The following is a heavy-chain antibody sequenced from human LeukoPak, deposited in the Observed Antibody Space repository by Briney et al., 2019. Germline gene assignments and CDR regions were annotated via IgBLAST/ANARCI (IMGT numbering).Heavy chain of an antibody. CDR1: GGSITSTNYY. J-gene: IGHJ4*02. V-gene: IGHV4-39*07. CDR2: IHYSGST. CDR3: ARGSTSPGYYFDY. Sequence: PSETLSLTCTVSGGSITSTNYYWGWIRQPPGKGLEWIGSIHYSGSTYYNPSLKSRVTISVDTSKNQFSLKLSSVTAADTAVYYCARGSTSPGYYFDYWGQGTLVTVSS. D-gene: IGHD2-2*01.